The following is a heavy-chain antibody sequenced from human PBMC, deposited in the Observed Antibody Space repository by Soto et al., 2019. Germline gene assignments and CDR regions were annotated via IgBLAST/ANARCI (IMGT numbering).Heavy chain of an antibody. CDR3: ARADFGVVKDFDY. J-gene: IGHJ4*02. V-gene: IGHV3-7*01. CDR2: IKQDGSEK. CDR1: GFTFSSYW. Sequence: GGSLRLSCAASGFTFSSYWMSWVRQAPGKGLEWVANIKQDGSEKYYVDSVKGRFTISRDNAKNSLYLQMNSLRAEDTAVYYCARADFGVVKDFDYWGQGTLVTVSS. D-gene: IGHD3-3*01.